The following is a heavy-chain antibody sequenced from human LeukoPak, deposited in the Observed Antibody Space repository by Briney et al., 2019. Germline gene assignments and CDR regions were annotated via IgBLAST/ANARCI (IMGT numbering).Heavy chain of an antibody. Sequence: PGGSLRLSCAASGFTVSSNYMSWVRQAPGKGLEWVSVIYSGGSTYYADSVKGRFTISRDNFKNTLYLQMNSPRADDTAVYYCARLYSSSVNFWGQGTMVTVSS. CDR3: ARLYSSSVNF. J-gene: IGHJ4*02. V-gene: IGHV3-66*04. CDR2: IYSGGST. D-gene: IGHD6-13*01. CDR1: GFTVSSNY.